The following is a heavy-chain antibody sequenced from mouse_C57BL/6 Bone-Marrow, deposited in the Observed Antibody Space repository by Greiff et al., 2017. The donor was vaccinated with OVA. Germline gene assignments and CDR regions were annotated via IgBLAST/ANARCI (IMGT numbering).Heavy chain of an antibody. D-gene: IGHD4-1*01. J-gene: IGHJ3*01. Sequence: VQLQQSGPELVKPGASVKISCKASGYAFSSSWMNWVKQRPGKGLEWIGRIYPGDGDTNYNGKFKGKATLTADKSSSTAYMQLSSLTSEDSAVYFCAPLGSNPFAYWGQGTLVTVSA. V-gene: IGHV1-82*01. CDR1: GYAFSSSW. CDR3: APLGSNPFAY. CDR2: IYPGDGDT.